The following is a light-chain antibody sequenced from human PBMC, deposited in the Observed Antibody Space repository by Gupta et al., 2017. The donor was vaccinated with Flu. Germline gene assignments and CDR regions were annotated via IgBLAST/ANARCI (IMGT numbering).Light chain of an antibody. CDR1: SGSIASNS. CDR2: EGS. V-gene: IGLV6-57*01. Sequence: SSGSIASNSVQWYQQRPGSSPTTVIYEGSRRPSGVPDRFSGAVDSSSNSASLTISGLKTEDEADYYCQSYDVNSRVFGGGTKLTVL. J-gene: IGLJ3*02. CDR3: QSYDVNSRV.